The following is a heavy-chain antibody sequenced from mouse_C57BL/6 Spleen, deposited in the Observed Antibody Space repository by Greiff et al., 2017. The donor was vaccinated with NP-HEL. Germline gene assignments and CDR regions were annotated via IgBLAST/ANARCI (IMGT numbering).Heavy chain of an antibody. J-gene: IGHJ2*01. D-gene: IGHD2-4*01. Sequence: VQLQQSGAELARPGASVKLSCKASGYTFTSYGISWVKQRTGQGLEWIGEIYPRSGNTYYNEKFKGKATLTADKSSSTAYMELRSLTSEDSAVYFCARGRDYDGAAYFDYWGQGTTLTVSS. CDR1: GYTFTSYG. V-gene: IGHV1-81*01. CDR2: IYPRSGNT. CDR3: ARGRDYDGAAYFDY.